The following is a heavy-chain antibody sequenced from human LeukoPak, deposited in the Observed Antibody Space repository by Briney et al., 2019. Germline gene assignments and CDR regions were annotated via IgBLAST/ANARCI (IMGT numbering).Heavy chain of an antibody. CDR1: GVSISSSSDY. CDR2: MYYSGST. D-gene: IGHD6-13*01. CDR3: TRRTARGNSWEFDY. Sequence: SETLSLTCTVSGVSISSSSDYWGWIRQPPGKGLEWIGNMYYSGSTYYNPSLKSRVTISVDTSKNQFSLRLSSVTGADTAVYYCTRRTARGNSWEFDYWGQGSLVTVFS. J-gene: IGHJ4*02. V-gene: IGHV4-39*01.